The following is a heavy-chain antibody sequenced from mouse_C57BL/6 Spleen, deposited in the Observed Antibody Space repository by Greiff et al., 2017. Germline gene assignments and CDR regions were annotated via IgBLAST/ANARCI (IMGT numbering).Heavy chain of an antibody. CDR2: IDPSDSYT. CDR3: ARGKYYDYDGGWFAY. J-gene: IGHJ3*01. Sequence: QVQLQQPGAELVKPGASVKLSCKASGYTFTSYWMQWVKQRPGQGLEWIGEIDPSDSYTNYNQKFKGKATLTVDTSSSTAYMQPSSLTSEDSAVYYCARGKYYDYDGGWFAYWGQGTLVTVSA. CDR1: GYTFTSYW. D-gene: IGHD2-4*01. V-gene: IGHV1-50*01.